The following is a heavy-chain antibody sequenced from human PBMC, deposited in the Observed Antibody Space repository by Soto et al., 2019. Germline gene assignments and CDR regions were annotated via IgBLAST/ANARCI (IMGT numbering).Heavy chain of an antibody. J-gene: IGHJ6*02. CDR2: IYPNDADT. V-gene: IGHV5-51*01. CDR1: GYVFNHYL. D-gene: IGHD3-9*01. Sequence: GESLKISCTGSGYVFNHYLIAWVRPLPGKGLEWMGIIYPNDADTRYSPSFQGQVTISADKSTSTAYLQWTSLRTSDTAIYYCARVPSVVAPGNDYFGLDVWGQGTTVTVSS. CDR3: ARVPSVVAPGNDYFGLDV.